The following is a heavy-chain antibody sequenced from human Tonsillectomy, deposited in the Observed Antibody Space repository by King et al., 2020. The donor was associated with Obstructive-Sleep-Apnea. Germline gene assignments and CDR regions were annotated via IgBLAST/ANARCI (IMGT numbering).Heavy chain of an antibody. V-gene: IGHV3-7*03. CDR3: ARDSPPRY. J-gene: IGHJ4*02. CDR2: LRQDGDEK. Sequence: VQLVESGGGLVQPGGSLRLSCVASGFTFSNYWMTWVRQAPGKGLEWVANLRQDGDEKYYVGSVRGRFTISRDNANNSLYLQMNSLRAEDTAIYYCARDSPPRYWGQGTLVTVSS. CDR1: GFTFSNYW.